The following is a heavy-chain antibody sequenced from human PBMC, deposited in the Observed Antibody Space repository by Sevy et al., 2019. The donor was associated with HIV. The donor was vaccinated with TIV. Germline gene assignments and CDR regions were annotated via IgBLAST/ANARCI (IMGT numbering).Heavy chain of an antibody. Sequence: GGSLRLSCAASGFTFSSYWMSWVRQAPGKGLEWVANIKQDGSEKYYVDSVKGRFTISRDNAKNSLYLQMNSLRAEDTAVYYCARDLKGNRYFFGYWRQGTLVTVSS. J-gene: IGHJ4*02. CDR3: ARDLKGNRYFFGY. D-gene: IGHD2-21*02. V-gene: IGHV3-7*01. CDR1: GFTFSSYW. CDR2: IKQDGSEK.